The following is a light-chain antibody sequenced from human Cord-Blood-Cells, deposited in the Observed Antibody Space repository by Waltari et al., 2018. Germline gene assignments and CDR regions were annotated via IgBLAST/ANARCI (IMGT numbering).Light chain of an antibody. CDR2: EVS. Sequence: QSALTQPASVSGSPGQSITIPCTGTSSDDGSYNLVSWYQQHPGKAPKLMIYEVSKRPSGVSNRFSGSKSGNTASLTISGLQAEDEADYYCCSYAGSSTYVFGTGTKVTVL. CDR1: SSDDGSYNL. J-gene: IGLJ1*01. CDR3: CSYAGSSTYV. V-gene: IGLV2-23*02.